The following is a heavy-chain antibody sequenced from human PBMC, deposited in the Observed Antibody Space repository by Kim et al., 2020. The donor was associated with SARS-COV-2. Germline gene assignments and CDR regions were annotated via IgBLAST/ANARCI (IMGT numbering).Heavy chain of an antibody. CDR2: MIQDGSEN. V-gene: IGHV3-7*01. Sequence: GGSLRLSCAASGFTFDTYWMSWVRQAPGKGLEWVAHMIQDGSENFSVDSVKGRFTISRDNAKNSLYLQMNDLRAEDTAVYYCARGGRDGSLDYWGQGTLVTVSS. CDR3: ARGGRDGSLDY. CDR1: GFTFDTYW. J-gene: IGHJ4*02. D-gene: IGHD1-26*01.